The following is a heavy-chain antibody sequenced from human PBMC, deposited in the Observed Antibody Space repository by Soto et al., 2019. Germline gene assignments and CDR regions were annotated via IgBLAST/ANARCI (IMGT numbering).Heavy chain of an antibody. J-gene: IGHJ4*02. D-gene: IGHD1-20*01. CDR1: GFTFSRDE. V-gene: IGHV3-48*03. Sequence: EVQLVESGGGLVQPGGSLRLSCEASGFTFSRDEMNWVRRAQGRGLEWIAYIQNHGYSTHYADSVKGRFTISRDNAKNTLYLQMSSLTAEDTAIYYCARGYDAGCHFGYWGQGVLVTVSS. CDR2: IQNHGYST. CDR3: ARGYDAGCHFGY.